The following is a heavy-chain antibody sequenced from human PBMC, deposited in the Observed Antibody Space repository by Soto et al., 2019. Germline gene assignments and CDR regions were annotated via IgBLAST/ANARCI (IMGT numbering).Heavy chain of an antibody. D-gene: IGHD3-16*01. CDR2: IYTTGD. CDR1: GDSITTRY. V-gene: IGHV4-4*09. J-gene: IGHJ4*02. CDR3: AGGDHWRLVDY. Sequence: SETLSLTCTVSGDSITTRYWSWIRRPPGKGLEWIGYIYTTGDNYNPSLMSRASMSLDTSKNLFSLRLRSVTAADTAVYYCAGGDHWRLVDYWGRGNLVTVSS.